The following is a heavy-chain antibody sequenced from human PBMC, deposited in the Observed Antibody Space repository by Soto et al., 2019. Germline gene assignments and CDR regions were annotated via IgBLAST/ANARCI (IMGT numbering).Heavy chain of an antibody. CDR3: ARQIYDSSGYYYAY. D-gene: IGHD3-22*01. CDR1: GGSISSSSYY. Sequence: QMQLQESGPGLVKPSETLSLTCTVSGGSISSSSYYWGWIRQPPGEGLEWLGTIYSLGNTYYNPSLKSRVTISVDKSNSLLFLKLSSVTAPDTAVYSCARQIYDSSGYYYAYWGQGTLVTVSS. J-gene: IGHJ4*02. V-gene: IGHV4-39*01. CDR2: IYSLGNT.